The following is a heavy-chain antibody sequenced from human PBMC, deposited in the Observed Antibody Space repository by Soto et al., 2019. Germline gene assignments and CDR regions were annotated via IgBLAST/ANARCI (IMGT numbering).Heavy chain of an antibody. J-gene: IGHJ5*02. CDR3: AKLMTGYYDILTGYYSGWFDP. D-gene: IGHD3-9*01. Sequence: EVQLLESGGGLVQPGGSLSLSCAASGFTFSSYAMSWVRQAPGKGLEWVSAISGSGGSTYYADSVKGRFTISRDNSKNTLYLQMNSLRAEDTAVYYCAKLMTGYYDILTGYYSGWFDPWGQGTLVTVSS. V-gene: IGHV3-23*01. CDR2: ISGSGGST. CDR1: GFTFSSYA.